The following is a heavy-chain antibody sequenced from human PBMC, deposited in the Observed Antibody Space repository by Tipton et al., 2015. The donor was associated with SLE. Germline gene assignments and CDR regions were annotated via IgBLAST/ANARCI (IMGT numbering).Heavy chain of an antibody. CDR2: IYYSGST. CDR1: GGSISSYY. CDR3: ARAEGYYYGSGSSDYFDY. J-gene: IGHJ4*02. D-gene: IGHD3-10*01. V-gene: IGHV4-59*01. Sequence: TLSLTCTVSGGSISSYYWSWIRQPPGKGLEWIGYIYYSGSTNYNPSLKSRVTISVDTSKNQSSLKLSSVTAADTAVYYCARAEGYYYGSGSSDYFDYWGQGTLVTVSS.